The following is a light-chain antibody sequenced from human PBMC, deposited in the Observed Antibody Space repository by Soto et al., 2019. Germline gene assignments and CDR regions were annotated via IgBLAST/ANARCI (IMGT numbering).Light chain of an antibody. CDR3: QQYNSYPLT. CDR1: QSISSW. CDR2: KAS. V-gene: IGKV1-5*03. J-gene: IGKJ4*01. Sequence: DIQMTPSPSTLSASVGDRVTITCRASQSISSWLAWYQQKPGKAPKLLIYKASSLESGVPSRFSGSGSGTEFTLTIRSLQPDDFATFYCQQYNSYPLTFGGGTKVDI.